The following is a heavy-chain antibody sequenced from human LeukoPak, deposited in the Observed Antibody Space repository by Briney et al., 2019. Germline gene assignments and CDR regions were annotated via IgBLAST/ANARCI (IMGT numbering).Heavy chain of an antibody. J-gene: IGHJ4*02. CDR1: GFTFSSYW. V-gene: IGHV3-7*01. CDR3: AREILADYGSSGFRN. D-gene: IGHD3-22*01. CDR2: IKQNGREK. Sequence: GGSLRLSCTASGFTFSSYWMTWVRQAPGKGLEWVANIKQNGREKYYVDSVKGRFTISRDNAKNSLYLQMNSLRAEDTAVYYCAREILADYGSSGFRNWGQGTLVTVSS.